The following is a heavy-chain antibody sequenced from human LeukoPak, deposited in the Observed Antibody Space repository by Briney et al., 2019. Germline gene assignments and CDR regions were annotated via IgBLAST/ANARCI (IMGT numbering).Heavy chain of an antibody. CDR2: ISGSGGST. Sequence: QAGGSLRLSCATSGFTFSSYAMSWVRQAPGKGLEWVSAISGSGGSTYYADSVKGRFTISRDNSKNTLYLQMNSLRAEDTAVYYCAKGYESSGYYYYPVYFDYWGQGTLVTVSS. V-gene: IGHV3-23*01. J-gene: IGHJ4*02. D-gene: IGHD3-22*01. CDR3: AKGYESSGYYYYPVYFDY. CDR1: GFTFSSYA.